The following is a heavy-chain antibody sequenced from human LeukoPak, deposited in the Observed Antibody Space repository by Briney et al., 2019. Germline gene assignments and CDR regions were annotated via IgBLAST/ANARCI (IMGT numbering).Heavy chain of an antibody. J-gene: IGHJ4*02. CDR3: AKGSDITMIRVERFFDY. V-gene: IGHV3-30*18. CDR1: GFTFSTYG. Sequence: GGSLRLSCAASGFTFSTYGMHWVRQAPGKGLEWVAIISYNGREKHYADSVKGRFTISRDNSKNTLYLQMNSLRPEDTALYYCAKGSDITMIRVERFFDYWGQGTLVTVSS. D-gene: IGHD3-10*01. CDR2: ISYNGREK.